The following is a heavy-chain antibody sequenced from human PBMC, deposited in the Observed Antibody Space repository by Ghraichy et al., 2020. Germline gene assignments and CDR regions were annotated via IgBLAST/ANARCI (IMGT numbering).Heavy chain of an antibody. Sequence: SVKVSCKASGGTFSSYAISWVRQAPGQGLEWMGGIIPIFGTANYAQKFQGRVTITADESTSTAYMELSSLRSEDPAVYYCARVGLVDSYFDYWGQGTLVTVSS. CDR1: GGTFSSYA. D-gene: IGHD3/OR15-3a*01. V-gene: IGHV1-69*13. J-gene: IGHJ4*02. CDR2: IIPIFGTA. CDR3: ARVGLVDSYFDY.